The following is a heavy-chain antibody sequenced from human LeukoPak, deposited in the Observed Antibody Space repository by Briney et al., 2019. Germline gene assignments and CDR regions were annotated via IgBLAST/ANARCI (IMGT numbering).Heavy chain of an antibody. CDR3: ARSTIFGVLSDAFDI. V-gene: IGHV4-4*07. CDR1: SGSISSYY. CDR2: IYTSGST. D-gene: IGHD3-3*01. Sequence: PSETLSLTCTVSSGSISSYYWSWIRQPAGKGLEWIGRIYTSGSTNYNPSLRSRVTMSIDTSKNQFSLKLTSVTAADTALYYCARSTIFGVLSDAFDIWGQGTMVTVSS. J-gene: IGHJ3*02.